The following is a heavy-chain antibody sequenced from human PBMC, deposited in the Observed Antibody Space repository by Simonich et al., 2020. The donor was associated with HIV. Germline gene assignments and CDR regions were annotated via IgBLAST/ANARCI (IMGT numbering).Heavy chain of an antibody. CDR3: ARRHPTTVTTPYFDY. Sequence: QVQLQQCGAGLLKPSETLSLTCAVYGGSFSGYYWSWIRQPPGKGLEWIGEINHSGNTNYNPSLKSRVTISVDTSKNQFSLKLSSVTAADTAVYYCARRHPTTVTTPYFDYWGQGTLVTVSS. V-gene: IGHV4-34*01. J-gene: IGHJ4*02. D-gene: IGHD4-17*01. CDR2: INHSGNT. CDR1: GGSFSGYY.